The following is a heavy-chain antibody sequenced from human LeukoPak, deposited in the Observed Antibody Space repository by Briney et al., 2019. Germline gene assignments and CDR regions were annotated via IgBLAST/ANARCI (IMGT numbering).Heavy chain of an antibody. Sequence: SETLSLTCTVSGGSITRYYWSWIRQPPAKGLEWIGWIYYSGSTTYSPSLRGQVTISVDTSKSQVSLTLSSVTAADTAVYYCARQIDRYVYFDHWGQGTLVTVSS. CDR3: ARQIDRYVYFDH. J-gene: IGHJ4*02. V-gene: IGHV4-59*08. CDR2: IYYSGST. CDR1: GGSITRYY. D-gene: IGHD3-16*02.